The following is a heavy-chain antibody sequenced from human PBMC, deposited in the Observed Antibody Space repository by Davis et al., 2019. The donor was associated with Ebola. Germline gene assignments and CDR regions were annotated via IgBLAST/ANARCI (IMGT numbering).Heavy chain of an antibody. CDR2: ISGSGTTV. J-gene: IGHJ1*01. CDR3: AKTVGWLQQSGEEYFQH. V-gene: IGHV3-11*01. CDR1: GFPFSDYY. D-gene: IGHD4-23*01. Sequence: GESLKISCAASGFPFSDYYMSWIRQAPGKGLEWLSFISGSGTTVPYADSVKGRFTVSRDNAKNSVYLQMNSLRAEDTAVYYCAKTVGWLQQSGEEYFQHWGQGTLVTVSS.